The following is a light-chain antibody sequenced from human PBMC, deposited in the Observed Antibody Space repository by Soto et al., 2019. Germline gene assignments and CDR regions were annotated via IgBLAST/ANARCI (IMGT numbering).Light chain of an antibody. V-gene: IGLV2-11*01. Sequence: QSALAQPRSVSGSPGQSVTISCTGTSSDVGGYNYVSWYQQHPGKAPKLMIYDVSKRPSGVPDRFSGSKSGNTASLPISGLQAGDEADYYCCSYAGSYTFVVFGGGTKVTVL. CDR1: SSDVGGYNY. CDR3: CSYAGSYTFVV. J-gene: IGLJ2*01. CDR2: DVS.